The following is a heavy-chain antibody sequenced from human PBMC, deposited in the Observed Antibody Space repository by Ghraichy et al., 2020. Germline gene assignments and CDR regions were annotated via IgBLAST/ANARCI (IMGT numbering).Heavy chain of an antibody. D-gene: IGHD6-19*01. CDR3: ARVSSSGWYAAAAYFDY. J-gene: IGHJ4*02. V-gene: IGHV4-39*01. CDR2: IYYSGST. CDR1: GGSISSSSYY. Sequence: SETLSLTCTVSGGSISSSSYYWGWIRQPPGKGLEWIGSIYYSGSTYYNPSLKSRVTISVDTSKNQFSLKLSSVTAADTAVYYCARVSSSGWYAAAAYFDYWGQGTLVTVSS.